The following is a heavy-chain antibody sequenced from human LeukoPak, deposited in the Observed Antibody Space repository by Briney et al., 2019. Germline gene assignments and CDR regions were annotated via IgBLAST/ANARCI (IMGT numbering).Heavy chain of an antibody. V-gene: IGHV3-72*01. Sequence: GGSLRLSCAVSGFTLSDHYMDWVRQAPGKGLEWVGRSGNKASSYSIEYGASVNGRFTISRDNSKNTLYLQMNSLRAEDTAVYYCARDPLMAPGYWGQGTLVTVSS. CDR2: SGNKASSYSI. J-gene: IGHJ4*02. CDR1: GFTLSDHY. CDR3: ARDPLMAPGY. D-gene: IGHD2-8*01.